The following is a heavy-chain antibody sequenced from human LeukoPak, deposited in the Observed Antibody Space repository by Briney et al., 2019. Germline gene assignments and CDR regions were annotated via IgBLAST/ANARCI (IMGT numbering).Heavy chain of an antibody. CDR3: ARRAVGNSYYYSMDV. V-gene: IGHV1-8*03. D-gene: IGHD6-19*01. J-gene: IGHJ6*03. CDR2: MNPNSGNA. Sequence: ASVKVSCKASGYTFISYDINWVRQVTGQGLEWMGWMNPNSGNAAYAQKFQGRVTITRNTSISTAFMELSSLRSEDTAVYYCARRAVGNSYYYSMDVWGKGTTVTVSS. CDR1: GYTFISYD.